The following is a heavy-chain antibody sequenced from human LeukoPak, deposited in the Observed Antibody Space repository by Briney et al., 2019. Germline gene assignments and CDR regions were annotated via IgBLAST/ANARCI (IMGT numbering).Heavy chain of an antibody. CDR1: GFTFSSYW. V-gene: IGHV3-74*01. J-gene: IGHJ4*02. CDR3: ARDLFYSSSGPDY. D-gene: IGHD6-6*01. CDR2: INSDGSST. Sequence: PGGSLRLSCAASGFTFSSYWMHWVRQAPGKGLVWVSRINSDGSSTGYADSVKGRFTVSRDNAKNTLNLQMSSLRAEDTAVYYCARDLFYSSSGPDYWGQGTLVTVSS.